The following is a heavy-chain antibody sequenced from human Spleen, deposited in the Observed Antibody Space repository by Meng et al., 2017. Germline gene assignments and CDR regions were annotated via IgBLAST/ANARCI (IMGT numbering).Heavy chain of an antibody. V-gene: IGHV4-34*01. CDR3: ARGPTTMAHDFDY. CDR1: GGSFSDYY. J-gene: IGHJ4*02. Sequence: SETLSLTCVVSGGSFSDYYGSWIRQPPGKGLEWIGEINHSGSTNYNPSLESRATISVDTSQNNLSLKLSSVPAADSAVYYWARGPTTMAHDFDYWGQGTLVTVSS. CDR2: INHSGST. D-gene: IGHD4-11*01.